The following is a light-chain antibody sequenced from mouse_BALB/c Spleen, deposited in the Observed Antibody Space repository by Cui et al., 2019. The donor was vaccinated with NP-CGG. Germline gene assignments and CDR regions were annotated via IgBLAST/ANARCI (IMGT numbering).Light chain of an antibody. Sequence: QAVLTQESALTTSPGETLILTCRSSNRAVTTSNYANWVQEKPDHLFTGLIGGTNNRAPGSPSRFSGSLMGDKAALTITGAQTEDEAIYFCALWYSNHWVFGGGTKLTVL. V-gene: IGLV1*01. CDR1: NRAVTTSNY. CDR3: ALWYSNHWV. J-gene: IGLJ1*01. CDR2: GTN.